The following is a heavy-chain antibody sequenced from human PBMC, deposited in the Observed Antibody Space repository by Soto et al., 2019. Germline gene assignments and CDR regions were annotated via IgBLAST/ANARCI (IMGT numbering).Heavy chain of an antibody. Sequence: GGSLRLSCAASGFTFSSYAMHWVRQVPGKGLVWVSHIDSDGNYTTYADSVKGRFTISRDNAKNTVYLQMISLRAEDTAVYYCVRDDVGVGIDYWGLGTLVTVSS. CDR2: IDSDGNYT. D-gene: IGHD1-26*01. J-gene: IGHJ4*02. CDR3: VRDDVGVGIDY. CDR1: GFTFSSYA. V-gene: IGHV3-74*03.